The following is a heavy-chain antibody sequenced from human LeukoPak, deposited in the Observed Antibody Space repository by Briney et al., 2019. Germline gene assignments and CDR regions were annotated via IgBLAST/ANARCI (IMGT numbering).Heavy chain of an antibody. J-gene: IGHJ4*02. CDR1: GFTFSSYS. V-gene: IGHV3-21*01. CDR3: ASVRYFDWLFDC. CDR2: ISSSSYI. Sequence: PGGSLRLSCAASGFTFSSYSMNWVRQAPGKGLEWVSSISSSSYIYYADSVKGRFTISRDNAKNSLYLQMNSLRAEDTAVYYCASVRYFDWLFDCWGQGTLVTVSS. D-gene: IGHD3-9*01.